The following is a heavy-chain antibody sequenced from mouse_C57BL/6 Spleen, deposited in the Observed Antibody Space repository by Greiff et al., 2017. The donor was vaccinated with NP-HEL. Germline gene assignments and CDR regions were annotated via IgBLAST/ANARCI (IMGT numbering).Heavy chain of an antibody. D-gene: IGHD1-1*01. CDR2: IDPSDSYT. J-gene: IGHJ3*01. CDR1: GYTFTSYW. CDR3: ARFGSRSWFAY. Sequence: QVQLQQPGAELVMPGASVKLSCKASGYTFTSYWMHWVKQRPGQGLEWIGEIDPSDSYTNYNQKFKGKSTLTVDKSSSTAYMHLSSRTSVYSPVYCCARFGSRSWFAYWDQGTLVTLSA. V-gene: IGHV1-69*01.